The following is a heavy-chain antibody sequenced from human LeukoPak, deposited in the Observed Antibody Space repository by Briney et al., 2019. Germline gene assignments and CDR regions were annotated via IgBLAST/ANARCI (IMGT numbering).Heavy chain of an antibody. D-gene: IGHD2-15*01. CDR3: ARSGLGGYYYYGMDV. CDR2: IIPIFGTA. CDR1: GGTFSSYA. J-gene: IGHJ6*04. V-gene: IGHV1-69*13. Sequence: SVKVSCKASGGTFSSYAISWVRQAPGQGLEWLGGIIPIFGTANYAQKFQGRVTITADESTSTAYMELSSLRSEDTAVYYCARSGLGGYYYYGMDVWGKGTTVTVSS.